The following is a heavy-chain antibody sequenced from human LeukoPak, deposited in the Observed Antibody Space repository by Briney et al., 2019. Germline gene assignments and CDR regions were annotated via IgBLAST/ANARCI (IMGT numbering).Heavy chain of an antibody. CDR3: ARGGPLRDFDY. CDR1: GFSFSDSA. Sequence: PGGSLRLSCAASGFSFSDSAIHWVRQASGKGLEWVGRIRSKADNSATAYAASVKGRFTISRDDSKNTAYLQMNSLKTEDTAVYYCARGGPLRDFDYWGQGTLVTVSS. J-gene: IGHJ4*02. CDR2: IRSKADNSAT. V-gene: IGHV3-73*01. D-gene: IGHD5/OR15-5a*01.